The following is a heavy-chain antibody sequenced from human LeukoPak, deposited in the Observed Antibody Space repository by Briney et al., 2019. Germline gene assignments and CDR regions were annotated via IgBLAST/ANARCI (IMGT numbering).Heavy chain of an antibody. D-gene: IGHD3-16*01. CDR1: GGSISSYS. Sequence: SETLSLTCSVSGGSISSYSWSWIRQPAGKGLDWIGRIYSSGSSKYNSSLKSRVIMLVDTSKNQFSLKLTSVTAADTAVYYCAREGGGFDYWGQGTLVTVSS. J-gene: IGHJ4*02. CDR2: IYSSGSS. V-gene: IGHV4-4*07. CDR3: AREGGGFDY.